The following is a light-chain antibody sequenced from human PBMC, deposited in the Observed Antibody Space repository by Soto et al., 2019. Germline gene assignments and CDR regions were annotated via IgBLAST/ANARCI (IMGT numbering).Light chain of an antibody. CDR2: TNN. CDR3: AAWDGSLMWV. V-gene: IGLV1-44*01. Sequence: QSVLTQPPSASGTPGQRVTISCSGSSSNIGSNYVNWYQQLPGTAPKLLIHTNNQRPSGVPARFSGSKSGTAASLAISGLQSEDEADYYCAAWDGSLMWVFGTGTKLTVL. CDR1: SSNIGSNY. J-gene: IGLJ1*01.